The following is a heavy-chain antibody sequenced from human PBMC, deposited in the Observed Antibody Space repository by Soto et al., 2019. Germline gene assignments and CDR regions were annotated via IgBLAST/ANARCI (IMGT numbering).Heavy chain of an antibody. CDR2: IYWDDDK. V-gene: IGHV2-5*02. Sequence: SGPTLVNPTQTLTLTCTFSGFSLSTSGVGVGWIRQPPGKALEWLVLIYWDDDKRYSPSVRSRLTITKDTSKNQVVLTMTNMDPVDTATYYCAHRLVVYSRNAGYFDFWGQGTLVTVSS. D-gene: IGHD2-8*02. CDR3: AHRLVVYSRNAGYFDF. J-gene: IGHJ4*03. CDR1: GFSLSTSGVG.